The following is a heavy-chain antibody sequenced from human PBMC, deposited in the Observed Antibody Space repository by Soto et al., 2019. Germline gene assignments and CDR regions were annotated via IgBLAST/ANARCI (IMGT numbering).Heavy chain of an antibody. D-gene: IGHD2-21*01. J-gene: IGHJ5*02. V-gene: IGHV3-30*03. CDR3: ARDPNIPRFDP. Sequence: GGSLRLSCAASGFTFSSYGMHWVRQAPGKGLEWVAVISYDGSNKYYADSVKGRFTISRDNSKNSLYLQMNSLRAEDTAVYYCARDPNIPRFDPWGQGTLVTVSS. CDR2: ISYDGSNK. CDR1: GFTFSSYG.